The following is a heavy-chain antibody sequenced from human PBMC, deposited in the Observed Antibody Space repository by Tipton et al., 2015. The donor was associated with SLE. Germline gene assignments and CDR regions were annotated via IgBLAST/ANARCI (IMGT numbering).Heavy chain of an antibody. D-gene: IGHD6-25*01. CDR2: VSGVDGST. V-gene: IGHV3-23*01. J-gene: IGHJ4*02. CDR3: ANGLKYSSVSVDYFDN. CDR1: GFTVSSNY. Sequence: SLRLSCAASGFTVSSNYMSWVRQAPGKGLEWVSAVSGVDGSTFYADSVKGRFTITRENARNRLSLQMNSLRAGVMVVYYSANGLKYSSVSVDYFDNWGRGTLVSVSS.